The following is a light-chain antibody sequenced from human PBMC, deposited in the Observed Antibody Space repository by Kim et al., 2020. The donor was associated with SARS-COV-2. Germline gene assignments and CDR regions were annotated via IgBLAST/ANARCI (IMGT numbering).Light chain of an antibody. Sequence: VSPGQTASITCSGDKLGDKYGSCYQQKPGQSPVLLIYQYNTRPSGIPERFSGSNSESSATLTISGTQAMDEADYYCQAWDSGSYVFGTGTKVTVL. V-gene: IGLV3-1*01. CDR1: KLGDKY. J-gene: IGLJ1*01. CDR2: QYN. CDR3: QAWDSGSYV.